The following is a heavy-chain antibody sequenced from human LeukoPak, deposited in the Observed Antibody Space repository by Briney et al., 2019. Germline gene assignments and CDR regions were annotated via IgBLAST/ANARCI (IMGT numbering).Heavy chain of an antibody. D-gene: IGHD2-2*03. CDR1: GFTFSSYS. V-gene: IGHV3-21*01. J-gene: IGHJ4*02. CDR2: ISSSGSYI. Sequence: GGSLRLSCAASGFTFSSYSVSWVRQAPGKGLELLSSISSSGSYIDYADSVKGRFTISRDNAKNSLYLQMNSLRAEDTAVYYCASFGYCSSTSCPGENYWGQGTLVTVSS. CDR3: ASFGYCSSTSCPGENY.